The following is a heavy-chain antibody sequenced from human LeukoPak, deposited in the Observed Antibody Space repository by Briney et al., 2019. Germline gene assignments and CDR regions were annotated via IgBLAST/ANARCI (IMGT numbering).Heavy chain of an antibody. V-gene: IGHV3-21*01. J-gene: IGHJ4*02. Sequence: GGSLRLSCAASGFTFSSYTMNWVRQAPGKGPEWVSSISPSGSSTWNADSVRGRFTISRDNGKSSVYLQMNSLRGEDTAVYYCARDLLGESGAAGCWGQGTLVTVSS. D-gene: IGHD3-22*01. CDR3: ARDLLGESGAAGC. CDR1: GFTFSSYT. CDR2: ISPSGSST.